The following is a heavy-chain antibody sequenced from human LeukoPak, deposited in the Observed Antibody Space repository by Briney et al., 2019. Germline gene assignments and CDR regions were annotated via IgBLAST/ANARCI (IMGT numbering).Heavy chain of an antibody. CDR2: IYHSGRT. Sequence: PSETLSLTCTVSGYSITNNYYWDWIRQPPGKGLEWIASIYHSGRTYYNPALKSRVTISVDTSKNQFSLKVSSVTAADTAVYYCARVFDSGSQAYFYYMDVWGKGTTVTIFS. V-gene: IGHV4-38-2*02. CDR3: ARVFDSGSQAYFYYMDV. J-gene: IGHJ6*03. CDR1: GYSITNNYY. D-gene: IGHD3-10*01.